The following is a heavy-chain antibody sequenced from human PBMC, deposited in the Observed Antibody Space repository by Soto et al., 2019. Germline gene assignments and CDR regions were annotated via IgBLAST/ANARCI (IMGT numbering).Heavy chain of an antibody. V-gene: IGHV1-3*01. D-gene: IGHD4-17*01. CDR1: GHRFANCV. Sequence: VSVKVSWEASGHRFANCVICWVCQAPGQRLEWMGWINAGNGNRKYSQKFRGRVTITRDTSATTAYMELSSLRSEDTAVYYCARVGTTVTTYWYFDLWGRGTLVTVPS. J-gene: IGHJ2*01. CDR2: INAGNGNR. CDR3: ARVGTTVTTYWYFDL.